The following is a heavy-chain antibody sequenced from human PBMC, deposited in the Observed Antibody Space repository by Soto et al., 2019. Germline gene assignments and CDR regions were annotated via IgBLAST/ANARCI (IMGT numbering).Heavy chain of an antibody. J-gene: IGHJ4*02. CDR2: VSSSGGNT. CDR1: GFTFSLYG. D-gene: IGHD3-22*01. Sequence: GGSLRLSCAASGFTFSLYGMSWVRQAPGKGLEWVSSVSSSGGNTYYADSVKGRFTVSRDNSKDTLYLQMNALRAEDTAVYYCAKWADYYDSSGYYRWGQGTLVTVSS. CDR3: AKWADYYDSSGYYR. V-gene: IGHV3-23*01.